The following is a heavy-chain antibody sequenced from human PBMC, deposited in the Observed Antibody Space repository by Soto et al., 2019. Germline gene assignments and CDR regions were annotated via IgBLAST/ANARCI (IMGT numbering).Heavy chain of an antibody. Sequence: ASVKVSCKASGYTFTSYDINWVRQATGQGLEWMGWMNPNSGNTGYAQKFQGRVTMTRNTSISTAYMELSSLRSEDTAVYYCARASRVGARPAYYYYGMDVWGQGTTVTVS. V-gene: IGHV1-8*01. CDR2: MNPNSGNT. CDR1: GYTFTSYD. J-gene: IGHJ6*02. D-gene: IGHD1-26*01. CDR3: ARASRVGARPAYYYYGMDV.